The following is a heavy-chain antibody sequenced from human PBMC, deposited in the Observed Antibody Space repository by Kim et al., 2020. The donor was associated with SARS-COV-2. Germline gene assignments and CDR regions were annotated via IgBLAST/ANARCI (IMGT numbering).Heavy chain of an antibody. CDR3: ASLRPSSGYYYYYYGMDV. D-gene: IGHD3-22*01. J-gene: IGHJ6*02. CDR2: INHSGST. V-gene: IGHV4-34*01. CDR1: GGSFSGYY. Sequence: SETLSLTCAVYGGSFSGYYWSWIRQPPGKGLEWIGEINHSGSTNYNPSLKSRVTISVDTSKNQFSLKLSSVTAADTAVYYCASLRPSSGYYYYYYGMDVWGQGTTVTVSS.